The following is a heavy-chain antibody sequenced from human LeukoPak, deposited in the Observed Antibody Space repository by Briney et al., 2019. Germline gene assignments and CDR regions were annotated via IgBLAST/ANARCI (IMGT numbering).Heavy chain of an antibody. CDR2: ISPSSSST. V-gene: IGHV3-11*06. J-gene: IGHJ6*02. CDR3: ARGHYGMGV. CDR1: GFTFSDYY. Sequence: PGGSLRLSCAASGFTFSDYYMSWIRQAPGKGLDWVSYISPSSSSTNYADSVKGRFTIYRGNAKNSLYLQMNSLRADDTAVYYCARGHYGMGVWGQGTTVTVSS.